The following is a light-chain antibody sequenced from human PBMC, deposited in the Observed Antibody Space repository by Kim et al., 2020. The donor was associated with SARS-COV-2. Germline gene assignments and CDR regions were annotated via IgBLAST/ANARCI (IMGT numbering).Light chain of an antibody. J-gene: IGLJ2*01. Sequence: VAWGQTVKITCRGESLRNYYASWYQQKPGQAPILVFYGKNNRPSGIPHRFSGSSSRDTATLTITGTQAEDEADYYCNSRDSSGVVFGGGTKVTVL. CDR1: SLRNYY. CDR2: GKN. V-gene: IGLV3-19*01. CDR3: NSRDSSGVV.